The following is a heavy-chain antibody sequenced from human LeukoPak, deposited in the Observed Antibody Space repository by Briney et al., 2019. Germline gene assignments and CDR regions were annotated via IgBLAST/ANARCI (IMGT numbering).Heavy chain of an antibody. CDR1: GYSFTSYG. CDR3: ARQIDYDSGGDYLYYFDY. V-gene: IGHV5-51*01. Sequence: GESLQISCQGSGYSFTSYGIGWVRQMPGKGLEWMGIIYPGDSDTRYSPSFQGQVTISADKSISTAYLQWSSLKASDTAMYYCARQIDYDSGGDYLYYFDYWGQGTLVTVSS. D-gene: IGHD3-22*01. CDR2: IYPGDSDT. J-gene: IGHJ4*02.